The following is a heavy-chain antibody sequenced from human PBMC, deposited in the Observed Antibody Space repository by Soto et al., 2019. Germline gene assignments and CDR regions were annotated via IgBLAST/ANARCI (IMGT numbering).Heavy chain of an antibody. Sequence: PSETLSLTCTVSGGSISSYYWSWIRQPPGKGLEWIGYIYYSGSTNYNPSLKSRVTISVDTSKNQFSLKLSSVTAADMAVYYCARTNWGRDYYYYMDVWGKGTTVTVSS. V-gene: IGHV4-59*01. CDR3: ARTNWGRDYYYYMDV. CDR1: GGSISSYY. J-gene: IGHJ6*03. D-gene: IGHD7-27*01. CDR2: IYYSGST.